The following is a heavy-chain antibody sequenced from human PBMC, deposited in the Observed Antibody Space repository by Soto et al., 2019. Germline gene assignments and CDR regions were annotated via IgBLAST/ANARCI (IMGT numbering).Heavy chain of an antibody. J-gene: IGHJ1*01. D-gene: IGHD5-12*01. Sequence: QVQVVQSGAEVKKPGSSVKISCKASGRIFSSFPTSWVRQVPGQGLEWMGGVISASGSVTYAPKLQGRVTITAVNSAGIGYMELTSLTSEDTAIYYCARVGSRDAYDSGLDHWGPGTMVNVSS. CDR3: ARVGSRDAYDSGLDH. V-gene: IGHV1-69*06. CDR2: VISASGSV. CDR1: GRIFSSFP.